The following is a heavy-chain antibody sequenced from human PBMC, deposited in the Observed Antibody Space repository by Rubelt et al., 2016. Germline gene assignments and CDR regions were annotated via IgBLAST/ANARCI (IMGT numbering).Heavy chain of an antibody. CDR3: AMVMITFGGVIEVGWFDP. J-gene: IGHJ5*02. Sequence: QVQLVQSGAEVKKPGASVKVSCKASGYTFTSYGISWVRQAPGQGLEWMGCISASNGNTNYAQKREGRATMTPDTTTGTAYMGLGSLRSEGTALYYWAMVMITFGGVIEVGWFDPWGQGTLVTVSS. CDR1: GYTFTSYG. V-gene: IGHV1-18*01. CDR2: ISASNGNT. D-gene: IGHD3-16*02.